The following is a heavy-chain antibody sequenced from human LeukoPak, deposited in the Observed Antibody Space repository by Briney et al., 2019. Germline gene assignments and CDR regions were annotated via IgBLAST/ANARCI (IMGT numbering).Heavy chain of an antibody. V-gene: IGHV1-69*05. J-gene: IGHJ4*02. Sequence: SVKVSCKASGGTFSSYAISWARQAPGQGLEWMGGIIPIFGTANYAQKFQGRVTITTDESTSTAYMELSSLRSEDTAVYYCARASPSPSGFWSGYFIDYWGQGTLVTVSS. CDR2: IIPIFGTA. CDR3: ARASPSPSGFWSGYFIDY. D-gene: IGHD3-3*01. CDR1: GGTFSSYA.